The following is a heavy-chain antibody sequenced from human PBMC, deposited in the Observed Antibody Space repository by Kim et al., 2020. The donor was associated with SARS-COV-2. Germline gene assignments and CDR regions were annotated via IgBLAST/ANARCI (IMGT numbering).Heavy chain of an antibody. CDR3: AREMDTVVAFDN. J-gene: IGHJ4*02. D-gene: IGHD2-15*01. Sequence: ASVKVSCETSGYTFSAYYLHWVRQAPGQGLEWIGWVTPHSGATSYAQPFQGRLTMTANTSIDTVFMELTGLTSDDTAVYYCAREMDTVVAFDNWGQGTLV. V-gene: IGHV1-2*02. CDR2: VTPHSGAT. CDR1: GYTFSAYY.